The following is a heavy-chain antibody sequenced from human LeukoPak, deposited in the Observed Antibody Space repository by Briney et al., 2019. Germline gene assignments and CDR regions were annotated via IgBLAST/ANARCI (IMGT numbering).Heavy chain of an antibody. CDR2: ITSSSSAI. D-gene: IGHD1-26*01. J-gene: IGHJ4*02. CDR1: GFTFSGYS. Sequence: GGSLRLSCAASGFTFSGYSMNWVRQAPGKGLEWVSYITSSSSAIYYADSVKGPFTISRDNAKNSLYLQMNSLRAEDTAVYYCARVRGSYHFDYWGQGTLVTVSS. V-gene: IGHV3-48*01. CDR3: ARVRGSYHFDY.